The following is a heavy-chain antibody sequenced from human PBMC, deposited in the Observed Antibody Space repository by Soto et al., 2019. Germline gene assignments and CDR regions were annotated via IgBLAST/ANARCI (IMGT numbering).Heavy chain of an antibody. J-gene: IGHJ6*01. D-gene: IGHD5-12*01. CDR3: AKGRRVSAPGGSGLEV. CDR2: ISGTTGST. V-gene: IGHV3-23*01. Sequence: GGSLRLSCAASGFTFSSYAMSWVRQAPGKGLDWVSTISGTTGSTYYADSVKGRFTISRDNSKNTLYLQMNGLRAEDTAVYFCAKGRRVSAPGGSGLEVWGPG. CDR1: GFTFSSYA.